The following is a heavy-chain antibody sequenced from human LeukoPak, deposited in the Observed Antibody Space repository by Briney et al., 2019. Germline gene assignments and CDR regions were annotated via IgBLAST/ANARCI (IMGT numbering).Heavy chain of an antibody. V-gene: IGHV4-38-2*02. J-gene: IGHJ5*02. CDR2: IYHSGST. CDR1: GYSISSGYY. Sequence: PSETLSLTCTVSGYSISSGYYWGWIRQPPGKGLEWIGSIYHSGSTYYNPSLKSRVTISVDTSKNQFSLKLSSVTAADTDVYYCARVYILEWLLLVNWFDPWGQGTLVTVSS. CDR3: ARVYILEWLLLVNWFDP. D-gene: IGHD3-3*01.